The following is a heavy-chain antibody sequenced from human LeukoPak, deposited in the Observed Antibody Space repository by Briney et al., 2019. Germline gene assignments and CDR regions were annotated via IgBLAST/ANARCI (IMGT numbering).Heavy chain of an antibody. CDR3: ARMNYYDSSGYYHFDY. V-gene: IGHV2-70*11. CDR1: GFSLSTSGMC. CDR2: IDRDDDK. Sequence: ESGPTLVNPTQTLTLTCTFSGFSLSTSGMCVSWIRQPPGKALEWLARIDRDDDKYYSTSLKTRLTISKDTSKNQVVLTMTNMDPVDTATYYCARMNYYDSSGYYHFDYWGQGTLVTVSS. J-gene: IGHJ4*02. D-gene: IGHD3-22*01.